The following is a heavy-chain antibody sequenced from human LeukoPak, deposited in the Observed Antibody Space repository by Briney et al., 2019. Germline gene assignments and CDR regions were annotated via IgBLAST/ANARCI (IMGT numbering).Heavy chain of an antibody. CDR3: ARGTWITIQNY. Sequence: ASVKVSCKAYGYTFTSYGISWVRQAPGQGLEWMGWINPNSGGTNYAQKFQGRVTMTRDTSISTAYMELSRLRSDDTAVYYCARGTWITIQNYWGQGTLVTVSS. CDR2: INPNSGGT. V-gene: IGHV1-2*02. D-gene: IGHD3-3*01. J-gene: IGHJ4*02. CDR1: GYTFTSYG.